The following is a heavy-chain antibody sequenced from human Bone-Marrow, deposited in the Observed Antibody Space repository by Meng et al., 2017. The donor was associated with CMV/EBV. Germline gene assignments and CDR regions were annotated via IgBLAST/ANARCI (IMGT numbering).Heavy chain of an antibody. J-gene: IGHJ4*02. CDR1: GYSFPSYW. CDR2: IYPGDSDA. CDR3: ARRPLGGPQPIDY. D-gene: IGHD2-15*01. V-gene: IGHV5-51*01. Sequence: KTSGYSFPSYWLGWVRQVPGKGLEWMGIIYPGDSDARYSPSFQGQVTISADKSINTAYLQWSSLKASDTAMYYCARRPLGGPQPIDYWGQGTLVTVSS.